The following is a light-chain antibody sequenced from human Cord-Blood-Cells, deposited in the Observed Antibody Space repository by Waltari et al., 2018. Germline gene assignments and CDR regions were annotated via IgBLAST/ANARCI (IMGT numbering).Light chain of an antibody. J-gene: IGLJ1*01. CDR1: SSDVGGYNY. V-gene: IGLV2-14*01. Sequence: QSALTQPASVSGSPGQSITISCTGTSSDVGGYNYVSWYQQHPGKAPKPMIDDVSNRPSGVSNRFSGAKSGNTASLTISGLQAEDEADYYCSSYTSSSTYVFGTGTKVTVL. CDR2: DVS. CDR3: SSYTSSSTYV.